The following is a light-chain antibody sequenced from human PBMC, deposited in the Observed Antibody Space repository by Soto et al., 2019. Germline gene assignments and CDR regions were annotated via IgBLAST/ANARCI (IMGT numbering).Light chain of an antibody. CDR3: LQDYNYPWT. CDR2: AAS. Sequence: AIQMTQSPSSLSAFVGDRVTITCRASQDIKNELGWYQQKPGKAPKLLIYAASSLQSGVPSRFSGSGSGTDFTITISSLQPEDFACYCCLQDYNYPWTFGQGTKVEIK. CDR1: QDIKNE. V-gene: IGKV1-6*01. J-gene: IGKJ1*01.